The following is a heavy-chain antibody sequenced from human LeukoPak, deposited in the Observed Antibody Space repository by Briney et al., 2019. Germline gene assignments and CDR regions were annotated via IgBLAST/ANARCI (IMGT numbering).Heavy chain of an antibody. Sequence: PGGSLRLSCAASGFTFSDYYMSWIRQAPGKGLEWVSYISSSSSYTNYADSVKGRFTISRDNAKNSLYLQMNSLRAEDTAVYYCASHIVATTEEYIQHWGQGTLVTVSS. CDR3: ASHIVATTEEYIQH. D-gene: IGHD5-12*01. CDR1: GFTFSDYY. J-gene: IGHJ1*01. V-gene: IGHV3-11*06. CDR2: ISSSSSYT.